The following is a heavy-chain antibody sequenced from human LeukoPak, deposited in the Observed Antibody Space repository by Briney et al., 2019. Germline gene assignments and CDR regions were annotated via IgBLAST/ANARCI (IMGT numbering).Heavy chain of an antibody. CDR2: ISGSGGST. CDR3: AKALPADIVVVIAIPFDY. Sequence: GGSLRLSCAASGFTFSSYAMSWVRQAPGKRLVWVSAISGSGGSTYYADSVKGRFTISRDNSKNTLYLQMNSLRAEDTAVYYCAKALPADIVVVIAIPFDYWGQGTLVTVSS. D-gene: IGHD2-21*01. CDR1: GFTFSSYA. V-gene: IGHV3-23*01. J-gene: IGHJ4*02.